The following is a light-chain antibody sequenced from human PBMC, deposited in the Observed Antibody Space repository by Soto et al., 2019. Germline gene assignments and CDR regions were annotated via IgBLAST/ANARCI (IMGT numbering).Light chain of an antibody. CDR1: SSAVGAYNY. Sequence: QSVLTQPASVSGSPGQSIAMSFTGTSSAVGAYNYVSWYLQYPGKAPKLVIYDVSFRPSGVSNRFSGSKSGNTASLTISGLQAEDEADYYCKSFTTSDTYVFGTGTKVTVL. CDR2: DVS. J-gene: IGLJ1*01. CDR3: KSFTTSDTYV. V-gene: IGLV2-14*01.